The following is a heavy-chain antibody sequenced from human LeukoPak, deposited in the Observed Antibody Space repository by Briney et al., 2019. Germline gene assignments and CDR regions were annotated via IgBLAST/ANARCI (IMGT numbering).Heavy chain of an antibody. D-gene: IGHD2-2*01. Sequence: GESLKISCKGSGNSFTRYWIGWVRQMPGKGLAWMGIIYPGDSDTRYSPSFQGRVTISADKSISTAYLQWSSLQASDTAMYYCARGYCSSTSCLPVFDYWGQGTLVTVSS. J-gene: IGHJ4*02. CDR1: GNSFTRYW. CDR2: IYPGDSDT. V-gene: IGHV5-51*01. CDR3: ARGYCSSTSCLPVFDY.